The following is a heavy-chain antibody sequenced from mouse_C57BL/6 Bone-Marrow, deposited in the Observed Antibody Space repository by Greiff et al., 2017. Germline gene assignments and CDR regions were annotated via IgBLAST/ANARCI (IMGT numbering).Heavy chain of an antibody. D-gene: IGHD1-1*01. J-gene: IGHJ2*01. V-gene: IGHV14-3*02. CDR1: GFNIKDTY. CDR2: IDPANGNT. CDR3: ASTTVVYFDY. Sequence: VQLQQSGAELVKPGASVKLSCTASGFNIKDTYMHWVKQRPEQGLEWLGRIDPANGNTKYDPKFQGKATITADTSANTAYLQLSSLTSEDTAVYYCASTTVVYFDYWGQGTTLTVSS.